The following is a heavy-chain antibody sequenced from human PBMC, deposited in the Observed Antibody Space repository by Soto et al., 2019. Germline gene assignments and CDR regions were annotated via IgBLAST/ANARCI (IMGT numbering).Heavy chain of an antibody. V-gene: IGHV3-23*01. CDR1: GFNFGSYA. D-gene: IGHD1-26*01. Sequence: GVSLRVSCAASGFNFGSYAMSCVRQAPGKGLEWVSAISGSGGSTYYAVSVKGRFSISRDNSKKTLYPQMNSLRAEDTAGYYCAKDGGSVGATRYYYYYYGMVVWGQGTTVTVSS. CDR2: ISGSGGST. CDR3: AKDGGSVGATRYYYYYYGMVV. J-gene: IGHJ6*02.